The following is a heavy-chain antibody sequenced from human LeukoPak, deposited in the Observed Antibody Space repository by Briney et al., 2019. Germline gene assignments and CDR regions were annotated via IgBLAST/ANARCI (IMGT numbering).Heavy chain of an antibody. CDR3: ARGGRVDILTGYPDY. J-gene: IGHJ4*02. Sequence: ASVKVSCKASGYTFTGYYMHWVRQAPGQGLEWMGRINPNSGGTNYAQKFRGRVTMTRDTSISTAYMELSRLRSDDTAVYYCARGGRVDILTGYPDYWGQGTLVTVSS. CDR2: INPNSGGT. CDR1: GYTFTGYY. D-gene: IGHD3-9*01. V-gene: IGHV1-2*06.